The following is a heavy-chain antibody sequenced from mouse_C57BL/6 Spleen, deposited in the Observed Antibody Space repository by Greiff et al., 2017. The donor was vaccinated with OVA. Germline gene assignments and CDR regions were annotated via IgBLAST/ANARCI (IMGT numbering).Heavy chain of an antibody. V-gene: IGHV1-85*01. CDR1: GYTFTSYD. Sequence: VQLQQSGPELVKPGASVKLSCKASGYTFTSYDINWVKQRPGQGLEWIGWIYPRDGSTKYNEKFKGKATLTVDTSSSTAYMELHSLTSEDSAVYFCARWDDYDWFAYWGQGTLVTVSA. CDR3: ARWDDYDWFAY. CDR2: IYPRDGST. D-gene: IGHD2-4*01. J-gene: IGHJ3*01.